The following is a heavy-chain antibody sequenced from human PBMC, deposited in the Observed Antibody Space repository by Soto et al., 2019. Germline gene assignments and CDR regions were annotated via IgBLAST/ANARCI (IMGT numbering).Heavy chain of an antibody. Sequence: GGSLRLSCAASGFTFSSYSMNWVRQAPGKGPEWISYIGPSHNDIGYAASVKGRFTISRDNAKDSLYLQMNSLRVEDTALYYCARVIVLSSYYDSSGYYFNYWGQGTLVTVAS. J-gene: IGHJ4*02. CDR3: ARVIVLSSYYDSSGYYFNY. CDR2: IGPSHNDI. V-gene: IGHV3-21*05. CDR1: GFTFSSYS. D-gene: IGHD3-22*01.